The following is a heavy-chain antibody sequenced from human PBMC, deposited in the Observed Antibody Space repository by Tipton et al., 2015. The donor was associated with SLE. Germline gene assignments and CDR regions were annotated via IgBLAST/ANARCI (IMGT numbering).Heavy chain of an antibody. Sequence: TLSLTCSVSSGSISSNNYYWSWIRQPPGKGLEWIGYIYYSGSTNYNPSLKSRVTISVDTSKNQFSLKLSSVTAADTAVYYCARYLYSNSLFDYWGQGTLVTVSS. CDR1: SGSISSNNYY. CDR2: IYYSGST. J-gene: IGHJ4*02. CDR3: ARYLYSNSLFDY. V-gene: IGHV4-61*01. D-gene: IGHD6-6*01.